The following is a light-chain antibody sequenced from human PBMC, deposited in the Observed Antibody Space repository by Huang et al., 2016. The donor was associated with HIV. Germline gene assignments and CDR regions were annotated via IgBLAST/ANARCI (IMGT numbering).Light chain of an antibody. V-gene: IGKV3-15*01. Sequence: TVMTQSPVTLSVSPGDRASLSCRSRQIVSSHLAWYQQKPGQAPRLLIYAASTRATGGPARFSGSGAGTEFTLTISTLQSEDSAVYYCQQYNDFRSTFGPGTRVEIK. CDR2: AAS. CDR3: QQYNDFRST. J-gene: IGKJ3*01. CDR1: QIVSSH.